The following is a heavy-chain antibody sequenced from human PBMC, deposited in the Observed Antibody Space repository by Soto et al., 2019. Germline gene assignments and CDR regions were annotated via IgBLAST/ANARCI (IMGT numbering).Heavy chain of an antibody. J-gene: IGHJ6*02. V-gene: IGHV4-61*01. CDR2: IYYSGST. CDR1: GDSVGNGPYY. D-gene: IGHD1-26*01. Sequence: QVRLQESGPGLVKPSETLYLSCLVSGDSVGNGPYYWSWIRQSPGEGLEWIAYIYYSGSTNVHPSLESRVNISIDMSKNQFFLELRSVTAADAAVYFCARVGSSCHSGGCYYYYGLGVWGQGTTVAISS. CDR3: ARVGSSCHSGGCYYYYGLGV.